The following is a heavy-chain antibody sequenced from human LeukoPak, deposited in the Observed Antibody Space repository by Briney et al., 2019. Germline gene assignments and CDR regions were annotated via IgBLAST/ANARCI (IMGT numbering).Heavy chain of an antibody. CDR3: AKGIAAHRGPMDV. J-gene: IGHJ6*03. D-gene: IGHD6-6*01. Sequence: PGGSLRLSCAASGFTFDDYAMHWVRQAPGKGLEWVSAISGSGGSTYYADSVKGRFTISRDNSKNTLYLQMNSLRAEDTAVYYCAKGIAAHRGPMDVWGKGTTVTVSS. CDR2: ISGSGGST. CDR1: GFTFDDYA. V-gene: IGHV3-23*01.